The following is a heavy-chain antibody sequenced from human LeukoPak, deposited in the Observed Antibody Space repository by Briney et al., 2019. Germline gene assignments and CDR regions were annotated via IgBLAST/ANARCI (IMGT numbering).Heavy chain of an antibody. CDR3: ARAYYDLWSGYSYFDY. D-gene: IGHD3-3*01. J-gene: IGHJ4*02. CDR1: GGSFSSYY. CDR2: IYYSGGT. Sequence: PSETLSLTCTVSGGSFSSYYWSWIRQPRGKGLDWIGYIYYSGGTNYNPSLKSRVTISVDTSKNQFSLKLSSVTAADTAVYYCARAYYDLWSGYSYFDYWGQGTLVTVSS. V-gene: IGHV4-59*01.